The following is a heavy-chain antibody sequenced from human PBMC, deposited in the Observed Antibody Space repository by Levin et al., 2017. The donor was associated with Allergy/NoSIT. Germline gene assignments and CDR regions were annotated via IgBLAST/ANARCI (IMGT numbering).Heavy chain of an antibody. Sequence: SLKISCAASGFTFDDYAMHWVRQAPGKGLEWVSGISWNSGSIGYADSVKGRFTISRDNAKNSLYLQMNSLRTEDTALYYCARDNIGLPDAFDIWGQGKMVIGSS. D-gene: IGHD3-10*01. CDR2: ISWNSGSI. J-gene: IGHJ3*02. CDR1: GFTFDDYA. CDR3: ARDNIGLPDAFDI. V-gene: IGHV3-9*01.